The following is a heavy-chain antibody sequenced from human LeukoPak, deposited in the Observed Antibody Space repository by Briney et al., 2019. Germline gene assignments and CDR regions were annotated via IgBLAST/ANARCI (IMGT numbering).Heavy chain of an antibody. CDR2: INHSGST. J-gene: IGHJ4*02. V-gene: IGHV4-34*01. Sequence: SETLSLTCAVYGGSFSGYYGTWIRQSPGKGLEWIGEINHSGSTNYNPSLKSRVTISVDTSKNQFSLKLSSVTAADTAVYYCARHRGPVKSPFDYWGQGTLVTVSS. CDR3: ARHRGPVKSPFDY. CDR1: GGSFSGYY.